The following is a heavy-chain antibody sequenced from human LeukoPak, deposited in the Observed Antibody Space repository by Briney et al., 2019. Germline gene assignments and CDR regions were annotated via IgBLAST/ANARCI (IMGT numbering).Heavy chain of an antibody. V-gene: IGHV4-4*02. D-gene: IGHD4-23*01. CDR2: IYHSGAT. CDR1: GGSISSSSSIC. CDR3: ARNGGNSDYDY. J-gene: IGHJ4*02. Sequence: SETLSLTCAVSGGSISSSSSICWTWVRQPPGKGLEWIGEIYHSGATNYNPSLKSRVTMLLDKSKNQFSLKLNSVTAADTAIYYCARNGGNSDYDYWGQGTLVTVSA.